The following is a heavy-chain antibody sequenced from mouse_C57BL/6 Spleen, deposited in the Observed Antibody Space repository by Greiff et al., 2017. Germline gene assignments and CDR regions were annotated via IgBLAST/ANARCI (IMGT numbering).Heavy chain of an antibody. Sequence: ESGPGLVKPSQSLSLPCSVTGYSITSGYYWNWIRQFPGNKLEWMGYIRYDGSNNYNPSLKNRISITRDTSKNQFFLKLNSVTTEDTATYYCAKGYYYGSSSYWYFDVWGTGTTVTVSS. CDR3: AKGYYYGSSSYWYFDV. J-gene: IGHJ1*03. CDR1: GYSITSGYY. D-gene: IGHD1-1*01. V-gene: IGHV3-6*01. CDR2: IRYDGSN.